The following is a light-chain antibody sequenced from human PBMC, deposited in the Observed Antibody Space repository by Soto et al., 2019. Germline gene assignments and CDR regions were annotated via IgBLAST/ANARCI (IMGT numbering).Light chain of an antibody. V-gene: IGKV1-39*01. CDR1: QSISNY. CDR2: AAS. CDR3: QQRYSTPS. Sequence: DIQMTQSPSSLSASAGDRVTISCRASQSISNYLNWYQQKPGKAPKLLIYAASTLQSGVPSRFSGSGSGTDFTLTTSSLQREDSATYYSQQRYSTPSFGQGTKLEIK. J-gene: IGKJ2*01.